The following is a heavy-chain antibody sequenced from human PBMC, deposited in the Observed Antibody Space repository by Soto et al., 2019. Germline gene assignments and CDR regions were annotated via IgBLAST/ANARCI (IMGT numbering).Heavy chain of an antibody. D-gene: IGHD5-18*01. Sequence: PSETLSLTCTVSVGSISDHYYMWIRQSPGKGLEYIGYIYNGGRTDYNPSLKSRVTISVDMSEKQSSLKLASVTAADTAVYWCAGDPVDGYAFFDSWGQGALVTVSS. CDR1: VGSISDHY. CDR2: IYNGGRT. V-gene: IGHV4-59*11. J-gene: IGHJ5*02. CDR3: AGDPVDGYAFFDS.